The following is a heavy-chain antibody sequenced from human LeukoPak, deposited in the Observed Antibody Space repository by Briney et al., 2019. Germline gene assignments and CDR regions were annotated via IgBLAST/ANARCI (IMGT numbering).Heavy chain of an antibody. CDR1: GFTFSKYA. J-gene: IGHJ4*02. D-gene: IGHD6-13*01. V-gene: IGHV3-66*01. Sequence: GGSLRLSCAASGFTFSKYAMSWVRQAPGKGLEWVSVIYSGGSTYYADSVKGRFTISRDNSKNTLYLQMNSLRAEDTAVYYCARDKEQLVSDYWGQGTLVTVSS. CDR2: IYSGGST. CDR3: ARDKEQLVSDY.